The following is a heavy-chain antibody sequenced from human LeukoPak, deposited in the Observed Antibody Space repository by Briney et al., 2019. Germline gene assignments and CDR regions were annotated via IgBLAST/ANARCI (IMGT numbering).Heavy chain of an antibody. V-gene: IGHV3-23*01. D-gene: IGHD3-10*01. CDR3: ARSSHGFS. J-gene: IGHJ5*02. CDR1: GFTLGSYD. Sequence: GGSLRLSCAASGFTLGSYDMSWVRQAPGKGLEWVFAITSGGSTYYADSVKGRFAVSRDSSYNSLSLQMNSLRAEDTAVYYCARSSHGFSWGQGTLVTVSS. CDR2: ITSGGST.